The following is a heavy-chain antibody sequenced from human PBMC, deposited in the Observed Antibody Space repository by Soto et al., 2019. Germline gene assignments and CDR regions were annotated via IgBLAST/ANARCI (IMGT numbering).Heavy chain of an antibody. CDR1: GYPFTSYY. CDR3: ARQKGTVSGYGDYHFDY. J-gene: IGHJ4*02. CDR2: VHPNGGST. V-gene: IGHV1-46*01. D-gene: IGHD4-17*01. Sequence: QVQLVQSGAEVRKPGASVIVSCKTSGYPFTSYYIHWVRQAPGQGLEWVGIVHPNGGSTNYAQNFQGRVTMTTDTSMSTVYMELHRLRSDDTAVHYCARQKGTVSGYGDYHFDYWGQGTLVTVSS.